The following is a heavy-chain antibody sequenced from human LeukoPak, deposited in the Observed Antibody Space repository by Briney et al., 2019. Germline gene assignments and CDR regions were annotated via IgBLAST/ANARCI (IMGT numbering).Heavy chain of an antibody. CDR2: IYTSGST. D-gene: IGHD3-10*01. V-gene: IGHV4-61*02. J-gene: IGHJ6*03. Sequence: SETLSLTCTVSGGSISSGSYYWSWIRQPAGKGLEWIGRIYTSGSTNYNPSLKSRVPISVDTSKNQFSLKLSSVTAAGTAVYYCARDYYGSGSYAYYYYYMDVWGKGTTVTVSS. CDR3: ARDYYGSGSYAYYYYYMDV. CDR1: GGSISSGSYY.